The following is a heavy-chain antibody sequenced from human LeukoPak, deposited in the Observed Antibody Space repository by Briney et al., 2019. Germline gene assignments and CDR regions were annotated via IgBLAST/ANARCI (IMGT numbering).Heavy chain of an antibody. CDR1: GFTFSSYA. Sequence: PGGSLRLSCAASGFTFSSYAMSWVRQAPGRGLEWVSGISGSGGNTYYADSVKGRFTISRDNSKNTLYLQMNSLRGEDTAVYYCAKGASGSGLRSEFDFWGQGTLVTVSS. J-gene: IGHJ4*02. D-gene: IGHD3-10*01. CDR3: AKGASGSGLRSEFDF. CDR2: ISGSGGNT. V-gene: IGHV3-23*01.